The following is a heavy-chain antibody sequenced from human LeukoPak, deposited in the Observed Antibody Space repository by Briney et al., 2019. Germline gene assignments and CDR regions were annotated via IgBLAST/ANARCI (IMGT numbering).Heavy chain of an antibody. V-gene: IGHV3-74*01. CDR1: GFTFSSYW. Sequence: GGSLRLSCAASGFTFSSYWMHWVRQAPGKGLVWVSRINSDGSSTSYADSVKGRFTISRDNAKNTLYLQMNSLRAEDTAVYYCVSRSSTSCYRGRDWFDPWGQGTLVTVSS. CDR3: VSRSSTSCYRGRDWFDP. CDR2: INSDGSST. D-gene: IGHD2-2*01. J-gene: IGHJ5*02.